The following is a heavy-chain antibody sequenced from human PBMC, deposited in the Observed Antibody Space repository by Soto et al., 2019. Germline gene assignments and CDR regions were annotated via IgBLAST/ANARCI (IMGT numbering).Heavy chain of an antibody. J-gene: IGHJ6*02. CDR3: AGYCSSSICPEDHYFGLEV. Sequence: PGGYLSLACAASGFTFKNYGLHGGRQAPRHGLDWVALISYDGSNKFYADSVKGRFTISRDNSKNTLYLQMNSLSAADTAIYFCAGYCSSSICPEDHYFGLEVWGQGTTVTVSS. V-gene: IGHV3-30*03. CDR1: GFTFKNYG. CDR2: ISYDGSNK. D-gene: IGHD2-2*01.